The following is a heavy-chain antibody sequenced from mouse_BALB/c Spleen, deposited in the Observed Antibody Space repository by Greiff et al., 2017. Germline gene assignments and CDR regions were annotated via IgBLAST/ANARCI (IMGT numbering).Heavy chain of an antibody. D-gene: IGHD1-1*02. Sequence: EVQLVESGTVLARPGASVKMSCKASGYTFTSYWMHWVKQRPGQGLEWIGAIYPGNSDTSYNQKFKGKAKLTAVTSTSTAYMELSSLTNEDSAVYYCTRISYYGYFDYWGQGTTLTVSS. V-gene: IGHV1-5*01. J-gene: IGHJ2*01. CDR2: IYPGNSDT. CDR1: GYTFTSYW. CDR3: TRISYYGYFDY.